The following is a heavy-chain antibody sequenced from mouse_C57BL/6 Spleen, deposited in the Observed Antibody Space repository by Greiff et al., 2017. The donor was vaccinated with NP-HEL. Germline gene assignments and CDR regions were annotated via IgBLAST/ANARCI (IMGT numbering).Heavy chain of an antibody. J-gene: IGHJ2*01. V-gene: IGHV5-6*01. CDR3: ARHDSYFDY. Sequence: EVHLVESGGDLVKPGGSLKLSCAASGFTFSSYGMSWVRQTPDKRLEWVATISSGGSYTYYPDSVKGRVTISRDNAKNTLYLQMSSLKSEDTAMYYCARHDSYFDYWGQGTTLTVSS. D-gene: IGHD2-13*01. CDR1: GFTFSSYG. CDR2: ISSGGSYT.